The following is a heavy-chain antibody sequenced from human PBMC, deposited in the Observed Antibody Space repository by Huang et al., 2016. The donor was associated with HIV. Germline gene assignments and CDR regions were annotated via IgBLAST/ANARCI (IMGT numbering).Heavy chain of an antibody. CDR3: AREIRSTVVTPDAFDM. D-gene: IGHD2-21*02. V-gene: IGHV3-21*02. J-gene: IGHJ3*02. CDR2: ISKSSRYI. CDR1: GFTFSNFG. Sequence: EEQLVESGGGLVKPGGSLRLSCAASGFTFSNFGMNGVRQAPGRGREWVAFISKSSRYIHYGDSVKGRFTVSRDNAKNSLYLHMKSLRVEDTAVYYCAREIRSTVVTPDAFDMWGQGTMVTVSS.